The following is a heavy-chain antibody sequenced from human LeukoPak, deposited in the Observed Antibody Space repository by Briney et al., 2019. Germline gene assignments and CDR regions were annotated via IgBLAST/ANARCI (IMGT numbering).Heavy chain of an antibody. CDR1: GGSISSYY. CDR3: ARGGYDPTYYMDV. D-gene: IGHD3-3*01. CDR2: IYYSGST. J-gene: IGHJ6*03. V-gene: IGHV4-59*01. Sequence: PSETLSLTCTDSGGSISSYYWSWIRQPPGKGLEWIGYIYYSGSTNYNPSLKSRVTISVDTSKNQLSLKLSSVTAADTAVYYCARGGYDPTYYMDVWGKGTTVTVSS.